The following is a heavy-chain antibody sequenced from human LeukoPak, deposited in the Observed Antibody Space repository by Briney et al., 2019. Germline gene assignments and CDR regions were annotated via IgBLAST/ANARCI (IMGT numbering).Heavy chain of an antibody. D-gene: IGHD3-22*01. CDR1: GGSISSYY. CDR2: IYTSGST. J-gene: IGHJ4*02. CDR3: ARWRDYYDSSGTYPAFDY. Sequence: SETLSLTCTVPGGSISSYYWSWIRQPAGKGLEWIGRIYTSGSTNYNPSLRSRVTMSVDTSKNQFSLKLSSVTAADTAVYYCARWRDYYDSSGTYPAFDYWGQGTLVTVSS. V-gene: IGHV4-4*07.